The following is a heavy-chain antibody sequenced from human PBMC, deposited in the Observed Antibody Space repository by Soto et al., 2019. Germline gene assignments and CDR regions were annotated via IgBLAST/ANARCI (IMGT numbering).Heavy chain of an antibody. CDR3: ARSKGVDQRLSLTY. Sequence: QVQLQQWGAGLLKPSETLSLTCAVYGGSFSGYYWSWIRQPPGKGLEGIGEINHSGSTNYNPSLKSRVTISVDTSKNQFSLKLSSVTAADTAVYYCARSKGVDQRLSLTYWGQGTLVTVSS. CDR2: INHSGST. D-gene: IGHD2-2*01. J-gene: IGHJ4*02. CDR1: GGSFSGYY. V-gene: IGHV4-34*01.